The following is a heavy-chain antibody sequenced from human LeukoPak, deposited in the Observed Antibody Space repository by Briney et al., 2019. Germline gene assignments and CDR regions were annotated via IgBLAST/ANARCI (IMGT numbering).Heavy chain of an antibody. D-gene: IGHD4-17*01. CDR2: IYHSGST. V-gene: IGHV4-4*02. J-gene: IGHJ4*02. CDR1: GGSISSSNW. CDR3: ARRRDYGDYVSFDY. Sequence: SGTLSLTCAVSGGSISSSNWWSWVRQPPGKGLEWIGEIYHSGSTNYNPSPKSRVTISVDKSKNQFSLKLSSVTAADTAVYYCARRRDYGDYVSFDYWGQGTLVTVSS.